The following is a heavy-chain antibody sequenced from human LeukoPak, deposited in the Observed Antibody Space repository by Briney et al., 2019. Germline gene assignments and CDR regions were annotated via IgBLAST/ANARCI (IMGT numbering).Heavy chain of an antibody. CDR2: INHSGST. J-gene: IGHJ6*03. Sequence: SETLSLTCAVYGGSFSGYYWSWIRQPPGKGLEWIGEINHSGSTNYNPSLKSRVTISVDTSKNQFSLKLSSVTAADTAVYYCARQTRYRYRGSSVLPVHMDVWGKGTTVTISS. CDR3: ARQTRYRYRGSSVLPVHMDV. CDR1: GGSFSGYY. V-gene: IGHV4-34*01. D-gene: IGHD1-26*01.